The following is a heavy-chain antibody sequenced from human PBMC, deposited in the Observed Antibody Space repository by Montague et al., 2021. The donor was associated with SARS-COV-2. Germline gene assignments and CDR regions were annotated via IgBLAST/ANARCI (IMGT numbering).Heavy chain of an antibody. CDR1: GGSFSDYY. D-gene: IGHD3-22*01. CDR3: ARGRQHFNMIVVVMTGGEYYFDX. Sequence: SETLSLTCAVYGGSFSDYYWSWIRQPPGEGLEWIGEINHRGTSKYNPSLKSRVSISLDTSKNQFSLYLSSVTAADTAVYYCARGRQHFNMIVVVMTGGEYYFDXWGQGTLVTVSS. CDR2: INHRGTS. J-gene: IGHJ4*02. V-gene: IGHV4-34*01.